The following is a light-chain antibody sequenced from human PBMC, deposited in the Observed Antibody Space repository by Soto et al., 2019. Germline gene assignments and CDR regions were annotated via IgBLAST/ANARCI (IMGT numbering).Light chain of an antibody. CDR2: DAS. Sequence: DIQMTQSPSTLSASVGDRVTITCRASQSISSWLAWYQQKPGKAPKLLIYDASSLESGVPSRFSGSGSGTEFTLTISSLQLEEFATYYCQQYNSYSTFGQGTKLEIK. V-gene: IGKV1-5*01. J-gene: IGKJ2*01. CDR3: QQYNSYST. CDR1: QSISSW.